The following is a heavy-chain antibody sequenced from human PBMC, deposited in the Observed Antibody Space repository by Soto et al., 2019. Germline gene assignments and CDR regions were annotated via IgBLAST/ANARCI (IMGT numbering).Heavy chain of an antibody. CDR3: ANLRYFEWLLDY. V-gene: IGHV4-59*01. J-gene: IGHJ4*02. D-gene: IGHD3-9*01. Sequence: SETLSLTCTVSGGSISSYYWSWIRQPPGKGLEWIGYIYNSGSTNYNPSLNSRVTMSVDTSKNQFSLKLSSVTAADTAVYYCANLRYFEWLLDYWGQGTLVTVSS. CDR1: GGSISSYY. CDR2: IYNSGST.